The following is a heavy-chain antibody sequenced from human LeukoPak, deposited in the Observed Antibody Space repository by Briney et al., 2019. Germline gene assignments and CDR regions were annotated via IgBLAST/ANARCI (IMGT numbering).Heavy chain of an antibody. J-gene: IGHJ4*02. Sequence: KSSETLSLTCTVSGGSISSYYWNWIRQPPGKGLEWIGYIYYSGSTNYNPSLKSRVTISVDTSKNRFSLKLSSVTAADTAVYYCTRSMYYYDSSGYYALPPVDYWGQGTLVTVSS. D-gene: IGHD3-22*01. CDR1: GGSISSYY. CDR2: IYYSGST. CDR3: TRSMYYYDSSGYYALPPVDY. V-gene: IGHV4-59*01.